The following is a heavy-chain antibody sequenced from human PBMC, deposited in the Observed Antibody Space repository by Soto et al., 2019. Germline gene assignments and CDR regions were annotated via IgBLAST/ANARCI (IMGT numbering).Heavy chain of an antibody. Sequence: GESLKISCKGSGYRLTSYWIGWVRQMPGKGLEWMGIIYPADSDTRYSPSFRGQVIISADKSISTAYLQWSSLKASDTAMYYCATASSLDPWKYFDYWGQGTLVTVSS. V-gene: IGHV5-51*01. CDR2: IYPADSDT. CDR1: GYRLTSYW. J-gene: IGHJ4*02. D-gene: IGHD1-1*01. CDR3: ATASSLDPWKYFDY.